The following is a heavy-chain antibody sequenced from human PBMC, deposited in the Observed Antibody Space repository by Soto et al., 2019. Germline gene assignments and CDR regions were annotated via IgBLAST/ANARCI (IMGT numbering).Heavy chain of an antibody. CDR2: INAHSGGT. J-gene: IGHJ5*02. CDR1: GFSFTGYY. CDR3: AIEVGRSNQFDL. Sequence: ASVKVSCKASGFSFTGYYIHWLRQAPGQGLEWMGWINAHSGGTEYAQKFQGRVTLTRDTSIATPYMQLRSLRSEDTAVYYCAIEVGRSNQFDLWGQGTMVTVSS. D-gene: IGHD6-13*01. V-gene: IGHV1-2*02.